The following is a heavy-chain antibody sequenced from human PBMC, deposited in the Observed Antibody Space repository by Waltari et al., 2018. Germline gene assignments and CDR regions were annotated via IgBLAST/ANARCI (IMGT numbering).Heavy chain of an antibody. CDR1: GFTFSSYP. CDR3: AKTDSSGYYFDAFDI. Sequence: EVQLLESGGGLVQPGGSLRLSCAASGFTFSSYPMSWVRQAPGKGLEWVSAISGSGGSTYYADSVKGRFTISRDNSKNTLYRQMNSLRAEDTAVYYCAKTDSSGYYFDAFDIWGQGTMVTVSS. D-gene: IGHD3-22*01. CDR2: ISGSGGST. J-gene: IGHJ3*02. V-gene: IGHV3-23*01.